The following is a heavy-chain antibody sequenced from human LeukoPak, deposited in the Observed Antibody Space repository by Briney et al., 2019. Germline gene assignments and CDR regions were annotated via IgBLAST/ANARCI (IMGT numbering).Heavy chain of an antibody. Sequence: PGGSLRLSCAASVFTLSDSVMHWVRQASGKGVEWVGRFRGKVNKYATVYATSVKGRFTISRDDSKNMAILQINSLKIEDTAIYYGASPKNLDWERYFDLCGRGRMVIASS. V-gene: IGHV3-73*01. CDR2: FRGKVNKYAT. CDR3: ASPKNLDWERYFDL. D-gene: IGHD3/OR15-3a*01. CDR1: VFTLSDSV. J-gene: IGHJ2*01.